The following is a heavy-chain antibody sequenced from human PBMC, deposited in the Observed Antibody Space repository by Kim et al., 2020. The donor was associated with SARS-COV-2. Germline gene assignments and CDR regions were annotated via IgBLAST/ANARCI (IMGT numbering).Heavy chain of an antibody. D-gene: IGHD2-15*01. J-gene: IGHJ4*02. CDR3: ARDPGGVAGDPPDY. V-gene: IGHV3-30*01. Sequence: ADSVKGRFTISRDNSKNTLYLQMNSLRAEDTAVYYCARDPGGVAGDPPDYWGQGTLVTVSS.